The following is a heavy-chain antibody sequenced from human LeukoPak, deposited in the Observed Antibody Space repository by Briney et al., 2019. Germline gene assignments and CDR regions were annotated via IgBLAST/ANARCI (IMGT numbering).Heavy chain of an antibody. V-gene: IGHV4-39*01. CDR1: GGSISSSSYY. Sequence: PSETLSLTCTVSGGSISSSSYYWGWIRQPPGEGLEWIGSIYDSGSTYYNPSLKSRVTISVDTSKNQFSLKLSSVTAADTAVYYCARQGYSYGYLLDYWGQGTLVTVSS. D-gene: IGHD5-18*01. J-gene: IGHJ4*02. CDR2: IYDSGST. CDR3: ARQGYSYGYLLDY.